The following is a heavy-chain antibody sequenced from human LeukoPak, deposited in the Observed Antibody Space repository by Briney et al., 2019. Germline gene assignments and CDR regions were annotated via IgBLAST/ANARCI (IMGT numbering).Heavy chain of an antibody. D-gene: IGHD1-1*01. Sequence: SETLSLTCTVPRGSIRSYYWSWIRQPPGKGLERIGYIYYSGSTNYNPSLKSRVTISVDTSKNQFSLKLSSVTAADTAVYYCARPQNAGYWKPFDIWGQGTMVTVSS. CDR1: RGSIRSYY. CDR2: IYYSGST. J-gene: IGHJ3*02. CDR3: ARPQNAGYWKPFDI. V-gene: IGHV4-59*01.